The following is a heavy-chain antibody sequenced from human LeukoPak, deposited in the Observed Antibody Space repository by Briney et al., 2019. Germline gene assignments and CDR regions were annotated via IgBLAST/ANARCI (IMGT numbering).Heavy chain of an antibody. Sequence: ASVKVSCKASGYTFTSYYMHWVRQAPGQGLEWMGIINPSGSSTSYAQKFQGRVTMTRDTSTSTVYMELSSLRSDDTAVYYCARERGYCASSSCYTSDAFDIWGQGTMVIVSS. V-gene: IGHV1-46*01. J-gene: IGHJ3*02. CDR1: GYTFTSYY. CDR3: ARERGYCASSSCYTSDAFDI. CDR2: INPSGSST. D-gene: IGHD2-2*02.